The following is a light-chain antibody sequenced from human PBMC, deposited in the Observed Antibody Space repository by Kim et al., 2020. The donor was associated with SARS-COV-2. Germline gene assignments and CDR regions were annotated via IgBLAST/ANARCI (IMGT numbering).Light chain of an antibody. CDR3: QTWGTGIRV. V-gene: IGLV4-69*01. CDR1: SGHSSYA. CDR2: VNSDGSH. J-gene: IGLJ3*02. Sequence: ASVKLTWTLSSGHSSYAIAWHQQQPAKGPRYLMKVNSDGSHNKGDGIPDRFSGSSSGAERYLIISSLQSEDEADYYCQTWGTGIRVFGGGTQLTVL.